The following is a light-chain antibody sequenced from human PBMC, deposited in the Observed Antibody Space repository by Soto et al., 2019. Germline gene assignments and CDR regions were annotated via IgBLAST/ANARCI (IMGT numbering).Light chain of an antibody. CDR3: QQYNSYPPT. V-gene: IGKV1-5*01. Sequence: DIQMTQSTSTLSASVGDRVTITCRASQSISSWLAWYQQKPGKAPKLLINDAASLESAVPSRFSGSGSGTEFTLTISSLQPDDFATYYCQQYNSYPPTFDQGTKVEIK. CDR2: DAA. CDR1: QSISSW. J-gene: IGKJ1*01.